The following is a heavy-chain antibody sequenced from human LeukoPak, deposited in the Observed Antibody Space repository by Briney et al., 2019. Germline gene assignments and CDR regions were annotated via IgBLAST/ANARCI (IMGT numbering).Heavy chain of an antibody. CDR1: GFTVSSNY. CDR3: ARGFLNRLYYYGSGSYYDY. V-gene: IGHV3-53*04. Sequence: GGSLRLSCAASGFTVSSNYMSWVRQAPGKGLEWVSVIYSGGSTYYADSVKGRFTISRHNFKNTLYLQMNSLRAEDTAVYYCARGFLNRLYYYGSGSYYDYWGQGTLVTVSS. D-gene: IGHD3-10*01. CDR2: IYSGGST. J-gene: IGHJ4*02.